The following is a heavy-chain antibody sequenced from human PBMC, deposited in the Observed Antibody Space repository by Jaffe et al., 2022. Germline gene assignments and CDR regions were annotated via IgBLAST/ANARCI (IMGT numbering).Heavy chain of an antibody. D-gene: IGHD3-3*01. J-gene: IGHJ4*02. CDR1: GFSLSTSGVG. CDR2: IYWNDDK. V-gene: IGHV2-5*01. Sequence: QITLKESGPTLVKPTQTLTLTCTFSGFSLSTSGVGVGWIRQPPGKALEWLALIYWNDDKRYSPSLKSRLTITKDTSKNQVVLTMTNMDPVDTATYYCAHFGVHYDFWSGPSPFDYWGQGTLVTVSS. CDR3: AHFGVHYDFWSGPSPFDY.